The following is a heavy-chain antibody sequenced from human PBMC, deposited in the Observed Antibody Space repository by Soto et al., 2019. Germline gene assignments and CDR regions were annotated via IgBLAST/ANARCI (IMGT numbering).Heavy chain of an antibody. J-gene: IGHJ4*02. CDR2: IYYDGSNK. V-gene: IGHV3-33*01. Sequence: QVQLVESGGGVVQPGRSLRLSCAVSGFTFSSYGMNWVRQAPGKGLEWVAAIYYDGSNKYYADSVRGRFTISRDNFKNTLYLHMTSPRAEDTAVYYCARDSKDDSSGYYAGFDYWGQGTLVTVSS. CDR3: ARDSKDDSSGYYAGFDY. CDR1: GFTFSSYG. D-gene: IGHD3-22*01.